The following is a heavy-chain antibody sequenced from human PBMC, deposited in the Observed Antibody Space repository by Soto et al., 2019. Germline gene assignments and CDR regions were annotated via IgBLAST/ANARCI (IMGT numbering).Heavy chain of an antibody. J-gene: IGHJ6*02. CDR3: ARGANYDILTGYDYYYGMDV. Sequence: GSLRLSCAASGFTFSSYDMRWVRQATGKGLEWVSAIGTAGDTYYPGSVKGRFTISRENAKNSLYLQMNSLRAGDTAVYYCARGANYDILTGYDYYYGMDVWGQGTTVTVSS. V-gene: IGHV3-13*04. CDR1: GFTFSSYD. D-gene: IGHD3-9*01. CDR2: IGTAGDT.